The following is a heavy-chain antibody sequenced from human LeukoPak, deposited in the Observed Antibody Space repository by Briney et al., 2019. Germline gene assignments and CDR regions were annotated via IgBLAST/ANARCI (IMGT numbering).Heavy chain of an antibody. CDR2: ISSSGSTI. Sequence: GGSLRLSCAASGFTFSSYEMNWVRQAPGKGLEWVSYISSSGSTIYYADSVKGRFTISRDNAKNSPYLQMNSLRAEDTAVYYCARASSWYQVYWGQGTLVTVSS. CDR3: ARASSWYQVY. J-gene: IGHJ4*02. CDR1: GFTFSSYE. V-gene: IGHV3-48*03. D-gene: IGHD6-13*01.